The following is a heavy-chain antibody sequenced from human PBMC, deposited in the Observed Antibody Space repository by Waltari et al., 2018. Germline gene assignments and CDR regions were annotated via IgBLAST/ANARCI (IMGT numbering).Heavy chain of an antibody. D-gene: IGHD3-3*01. CDR3: TRHPYDCWGGYADQWFDP. Sequence: QVQLVQSGAEVKKPGASVKVSCKTSGYTFTSYGISWVRQAPGQGLEWMGWTSGYNGEPNYAQRLQGRVTMTADISTTTAYMELRSLTSDDTAMYYCTRHPYDCWGGYADQWFDPWGPATLVTVSP. V-gene: IGHV1-18*04. CDR2: TSGYNGEP. CDR1: GYTFTSYG. J-gene: IGHJ5*02.